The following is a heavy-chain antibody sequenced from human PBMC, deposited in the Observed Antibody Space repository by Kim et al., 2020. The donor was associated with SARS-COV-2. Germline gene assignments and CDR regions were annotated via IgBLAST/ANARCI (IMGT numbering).Heavy chain of an antibody. D-gene: IGHD4-17*01. Sequence: YADSVKGRFTISRDNAKNSLYLQMNSLRAEDTAVYYCARATVTTYHAFDIWGQGTMVTVSS. J-gene: IGHJ3*02. CDR3: ARATVTTYHAFDI. V-gene: IGHV3-21*01.